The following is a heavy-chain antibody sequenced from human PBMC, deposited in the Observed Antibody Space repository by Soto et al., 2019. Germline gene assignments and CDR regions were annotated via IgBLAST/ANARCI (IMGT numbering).Heavy chain of an antibody. D-gene: IGHD5-12*01. V-gene: IGHV4-34*02. CDR3: ARTDILTTNWFDP. J-gene: IGHJ5*02. CDR1: GESFIGYY. CDR2: INHRGST. Sequence: QVHLQQWGAGLLKPSETLSLTCAVYGESFIGYYWTWIRQPPGKGLEWIGEINHRGSTNYNPSLKSRVSISIDTSKNHFSLKLTSVTAADTSVYYCARTDILTTNWFDPWGQGTLVTVSS.